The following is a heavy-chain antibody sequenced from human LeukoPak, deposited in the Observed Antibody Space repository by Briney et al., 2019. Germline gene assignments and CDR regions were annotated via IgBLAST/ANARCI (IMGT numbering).Heavy chain of an antibody. CDR2: INHSGST. V-gene: IGHV4-39*07. CDR3: ARGWYVLTFFDY. Sequence: SETLSLTCTVSGGSLSSSSYSWTWIRQPPGKGLEWIGEINHSGSTNYNPSLRSRVTISVDTSKNQFSLKLSSVTAADTAVYYCARGWYVLTFFDYWGQGTLVTVSS. CDR1: GGSLSSSSYS. J-gene: IGHJ4*02. D-gene: IGHD2-15*01.